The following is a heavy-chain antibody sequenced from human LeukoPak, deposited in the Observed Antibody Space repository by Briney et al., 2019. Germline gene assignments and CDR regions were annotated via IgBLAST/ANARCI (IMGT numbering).Heavy chain of an antibody. CDR1: GGSISSSSYY. CDR3: ARDRITIFGVVTPYRYLDV. D-gene: IGHD3-3*01. J-gene: IGHJ6*04. V-gene: IGHV4-39*07. Sequence: SETLSLTCTVSGGSISSSSYYWGWIRQPPGKGLEWIGSIYYSGSTYYNPSLKSRVTISVDTSKNQFSLKLSSVTAADTAVYHCARDRITIFGVVTPYRYLDVWGKGTTVTVSS. CDR2: IYYSGST.